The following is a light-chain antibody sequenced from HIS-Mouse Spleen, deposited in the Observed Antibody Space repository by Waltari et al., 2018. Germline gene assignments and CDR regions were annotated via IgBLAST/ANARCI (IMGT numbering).Light chain of an antibody. J-gene: IGLJ2*01. Sequence: SYELTQPPSVSVPPGQTARITCSGDAMPKQYASWYQQKPGQAPVLVIYKDSERPSGIPERFSGSSSGTTVTLTISGVQAEDEADYYCQSADSSGTYVVFGGGTKLTVL. V-gene: IGLV3-25*03. CDR2: KDS. CDR3: QSADSSGTYVV. CDR1: AMPKQY.